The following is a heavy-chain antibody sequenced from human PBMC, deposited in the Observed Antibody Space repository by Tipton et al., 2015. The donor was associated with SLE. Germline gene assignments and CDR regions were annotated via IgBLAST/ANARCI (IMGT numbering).Heavy chain of an antibody. V-gene: IGHV3-7*01. CDR1: GFTLGIHW. CDR2: IKQDGSVR. Sequence: SLRLSCAASGFTLGIHWMTWVRQAPGKGLEWVANIKQDGSVRHYGDSVKGRFTISRDNAKNTLYLQMNSLRAEDTAVYYCARGGRGSGSNWDYWGQGTLVTVS. CDR3: ARGGRGSGSNWDY. J-gene: IGHJ4*02. D-gene: IGHD1-26*01.